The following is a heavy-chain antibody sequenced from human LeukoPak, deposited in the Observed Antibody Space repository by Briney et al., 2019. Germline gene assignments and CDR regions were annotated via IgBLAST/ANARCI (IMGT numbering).Heavy chain of an antibody. D-gene: IGHD1-1*01. CDR2: LSNGGGST. Sequence: GGSLRLSCAASGFTFSSFGMNWVRQAPGKGLEWVSTLSNGGGSTYYADSVKGRFTISRDNSKNTVYLQMNSLRAEDTALYYCAREGLVGNNWYYFDYWGQGTLVTVSS. CDR3: AREGLVGNNWYYFDY. CDR1: GFTFSSFG. J-gene: IGHJ4*02. V-gene: IGHV3-23*01.